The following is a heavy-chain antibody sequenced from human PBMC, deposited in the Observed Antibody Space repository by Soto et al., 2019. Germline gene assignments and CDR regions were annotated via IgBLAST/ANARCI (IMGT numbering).Heavy chain of an antibody. CDR3: ARDRGYAIFGVVLGGMDV. D-gene: IGHD3-3*01. CDR1: GFTFSSYA. CDR2: ISYDGSNK. Sequence: TGGSLRLSCAASGFTFSSYAMHWVRQAPGKGLEWVAVISYDGSNKYYADSVRGRFTISGDNSKNTLYLQMNSLRAEDTAVYYCARDRGYAIFGVVLGGMDVWGQGTTVTVSS. V-gene: IGHV3-30-3*01. J-gene: IGHJ6*02.